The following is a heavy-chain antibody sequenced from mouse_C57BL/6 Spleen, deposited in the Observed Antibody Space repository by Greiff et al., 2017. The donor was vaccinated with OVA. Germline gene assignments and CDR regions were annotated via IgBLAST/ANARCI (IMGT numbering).Heavy chain of an antibody. V-gene: IGHV1-80*01. Sequence: QVQLKQSGAELVKPGASVKISCKASGYAFSSYWMNWVKQRPGKGLEWIGQIYPGDGDTNYNGKFKGKATLTADKSSSTAYMQLSSLTSEDSAVYFCARGGYYGYYYAMDYWGQGTSVTVSS. CDR3: ARGGYYGYYYAMDY. CDR1: GYAFSSYW. CDR2: IYPGDGDT. J-gene: IGHJ4*01. D-gene: IGHD1-1*01.